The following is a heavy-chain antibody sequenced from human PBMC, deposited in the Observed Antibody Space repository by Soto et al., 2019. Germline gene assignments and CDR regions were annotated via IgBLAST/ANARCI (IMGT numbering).Heavy chain of an antibody. CDR1: GGSFSGYY. CDR3: ARLRSDSGI. V-gene: IGHV4-34*02. Sequence: QVQQQQRATGLLKPSETLSLTCDLFGGSFSGYYWSWIRQPPGKGLEWVGEMNGSGRSHYNRSLKTRVTISVDASKNHFSLKLTSVTAADTAVYYCARLRSDSGIWVQGALVIVSS. D-gene: IGHD6-13*01. CDR2: MNGSGRS. J-gene: IGHJ4*02.